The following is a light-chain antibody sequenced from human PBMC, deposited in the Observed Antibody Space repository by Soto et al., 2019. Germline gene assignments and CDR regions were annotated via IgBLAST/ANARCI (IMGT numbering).Light chain of an antibody. CDR3: QQYNSHRWT. CDR1: QSISTW. CDR2: KAS. J-gene: IGKJ1*01. V-gene: IGKV1-5*03. Sequence: DIQMTQSPSTLSASVGDRVTITCRASQSISTWLAWYQQKPGKAPKLLIYKASSLEGGVPSRFSGSGSGTEFTLTISGLQPDDFATYYCQQYNSHRWTFGQGTKVEIK.